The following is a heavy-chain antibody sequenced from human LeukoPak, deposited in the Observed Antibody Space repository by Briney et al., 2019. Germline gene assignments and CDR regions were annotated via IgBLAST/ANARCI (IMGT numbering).Heavy chain of an antibody. CDR3: AMKAVPRPRLHDAFDF. D-gene: IGHD5-24*01. V-gene: IGHV3-53*01. J-gene: IGHJ3*01. Sequence: GGSLRLSCTVSGFTVSSNSMSWVRQAPGKGLEWVSFIYSDNTHYSDSVKGRVTISRDNSKNTLYLQMNRLRADDTAVYYCAMKAVPRPRLHDAFDFWGQGTVVSVSS. CDR2: IYSDNT. CDR1: GFTVSSNS.